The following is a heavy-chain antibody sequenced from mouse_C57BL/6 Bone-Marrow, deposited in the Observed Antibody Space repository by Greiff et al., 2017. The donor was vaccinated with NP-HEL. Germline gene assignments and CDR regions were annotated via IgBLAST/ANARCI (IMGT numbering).Heavy chain of an antibody. CDR2: IDPENGDT. CDR1: GFNIKDDY. Sequence: VQLKESGAELVRPGASVKLSCTASGFNIKDDYMHWVKQRPEQGLEWIGWIDPENGDTEYASKFQGKATITADTSSNTAYLRLSSLTSEDTAVYYCTIYYYGSMDYWGQGTSVTVSS. J-gene: IGHJ4*01. V-gene: IGHV14-4*01. CDR3: TIYYYGSMDY. D-gene: IGHD1-1*01.